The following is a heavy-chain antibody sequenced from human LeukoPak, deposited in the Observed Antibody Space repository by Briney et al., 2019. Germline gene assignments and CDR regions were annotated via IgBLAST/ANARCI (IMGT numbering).Heavy chain of an antibody. Sequence: GGSLRLSCAASGFTFSSYWMSWVRQAPGKGPEWVANINQGGSDKYYVDSVKGRFTVSRDNAKNSLYLQMNSLRAEDTAVYYCARRKFYSTHDPFDYWGQGTLVTVSS. CDR2: INQGGSDK. CDR3: ARRKFYSTHDPFDY. J-gene: IGHJ4*02. CDR1: GFTFSSYW. D-gene: IGHD2-2*01. V-gene: IGHV3-7*01.